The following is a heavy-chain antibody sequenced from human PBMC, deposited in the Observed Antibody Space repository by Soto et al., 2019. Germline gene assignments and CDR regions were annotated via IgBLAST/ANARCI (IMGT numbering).Heavy chain of an antibody. J-gene: IGHJ4*02. D-gene: IGHD6-6*01. CDR2: INAGNGNT. Sequence: ASVKVSCKASGYTFTGYYMHWVRQAPGQRLEWMGWINAGNGNTKYSQKFQGRVTITRDTSASTAYMELSSLRSEDTAVYYCARDSAPYSSSSPDYWGQGTLVTAPQ. CDR3: ARDSAPYSSSSPDY. CDR1: GYTFTGYY. V-gene: IGHV1-3*01.